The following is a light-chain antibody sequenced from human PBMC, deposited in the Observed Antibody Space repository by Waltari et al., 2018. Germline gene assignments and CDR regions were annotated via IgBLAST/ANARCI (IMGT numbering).Light chain of an antibody. Sequence: IVLTQSPGTLTLSTGGRAPLSCRASQNIGHYLAWSQQKHGQSPRLLIYASSTRAAGIPDRFSGSGSGADFSLTITRLEPDDFAVYYCQHHFRLPATFGQGTKV. J-gene: IGKJ1*01. CDR3: QHHFRLPAT. V-gene: IGKV3-20*01. CDR2: ASS. CDR1: QNIGHY.